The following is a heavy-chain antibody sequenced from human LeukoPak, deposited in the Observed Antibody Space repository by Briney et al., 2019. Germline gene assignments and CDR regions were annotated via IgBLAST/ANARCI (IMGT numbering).Heavy chain of an antibody. V-gene: IGHV6-1*01. CDR1: GDSVSSNSVT. J-gene: IGHJ4*02. CDR3: ARGISIAVTGTREFDY. D-gene: IGHD6-19*01. Sequence: SQTLSLTCAISGDSVSSNSVTWNWIRQSLSRGLEWLGRTFYKYKWFNDYAESVKSRITVNPDTSKNEFSLQLSSVTPEDTAVYYCARGISIAVTGTREFDYWGQGSLVTVSS. CDR2: TFYKYKWFN.